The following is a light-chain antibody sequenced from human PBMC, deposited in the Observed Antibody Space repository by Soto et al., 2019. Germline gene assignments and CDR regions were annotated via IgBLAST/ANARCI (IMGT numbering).Light chain of an antibody. V-gene: IGLV2-23*02. Sequence: QSVLTQPASVTGFPGQSITISCTRTSSDVGSDNLVSWYQQHPGKAPKFIIYEVNQRPAGVSYRFSGSKSGNTAYLTISGLQAEDEADYYCCSYAGSITYVFGTGTKVTVL. CDR2: EVN. J-gene: IGLJ1*01. CDR3: CSYAGSITYV. CDR1: SSDVGSDNL.